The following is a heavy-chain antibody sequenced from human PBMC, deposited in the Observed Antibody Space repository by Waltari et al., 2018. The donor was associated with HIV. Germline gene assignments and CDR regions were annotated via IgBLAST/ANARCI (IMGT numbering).Heavy chain of an antibody. J-gene: IGHJ2*01. CDR1: GGSVSSSSYS. V-gene: IGHV4-39*01. CDR2: IYYTERA. Sequence: QLQQQESGPAPVKPSETLALTCTASGGSVSSSSYSWGCIRQPPEKGLAWVGRIYYTERAYYKPSFKSRVTISVDTSKNQFSLKVTSVTAADTAVYYCARHALRVGAAYWNFDLWGRGTPFTVSS. D-gene: IGHD1-26*01. CDR3: ARHALRVGAAYWNFDL.